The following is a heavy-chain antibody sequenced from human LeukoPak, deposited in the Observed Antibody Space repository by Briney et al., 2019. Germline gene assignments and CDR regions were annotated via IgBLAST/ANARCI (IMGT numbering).Heavy chain of an antibody. J-gene: IGHJ6*02. CDR1: GYTFTGYY. V-gene: IGHV1-2*02. CDR2: INPNSGGT. Sequence: ASVKVSCKASGYTFTGYYMHWVRQAPGQGLEWMGWINPNSGGTNYAQKFQGRVTMTRDTSISTAYMELSRLRSDDTAVYYCAGGGLSSYSAATGGGGGGSYYYGMDVWGQGTTVTVSS. CDR3: AGGGLSSYSAATGGGGGGSYYYGMDV. D-gene: IGHD4-17*01.